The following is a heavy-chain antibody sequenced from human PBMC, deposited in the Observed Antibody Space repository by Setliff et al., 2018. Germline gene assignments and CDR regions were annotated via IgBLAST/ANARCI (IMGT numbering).Heavy chain of an antibody. CDR1: GDSISNYY. CDR2: IFPTGTT. Sequence: PSETLSLTCTVSGDSISNYYWSWIRQPAGKGLEWIGRIFPTGTTNYNPDLKSRVTMSVDTSKKRFSLMLRSVTAADTAIYYCARYNSSAACFDLWGPGTLVTVSS. D-gene: IGHD1-20*01. V-gene: IGHV4-4*07. J-gene: IGHJ5*02. CDR3: ARYNSSAACFDL.